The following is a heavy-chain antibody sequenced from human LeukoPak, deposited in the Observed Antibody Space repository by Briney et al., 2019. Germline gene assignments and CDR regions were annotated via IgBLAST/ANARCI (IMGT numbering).Heavy chain of an antibody. Sequence: PSDTLSLTCAVSTYSISSGYYWGWLRQPPGKGLEWIGTIYHNGSTYYNPSLKSRVTISVDTSKNQFSLKLSSVTAADTALFYCARQVFGSGSGAAFDIWGQGTMVTVSS. CDR3: ARQVFGSGSGAAFDI. V-gene: IGHV4-38-2*01. D-gene: IGHD3-10*01. CDR1: TYSISSGYY. J-gene: IGHJ3*02. CDR2: IYHNGST.